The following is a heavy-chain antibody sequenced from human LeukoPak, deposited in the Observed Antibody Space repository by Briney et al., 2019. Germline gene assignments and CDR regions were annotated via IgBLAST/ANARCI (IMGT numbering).Heavy chain of an antibody. CDR1: GYTFTSYG. V-gene: IGHV1-18*01. CDR3: ARELKKRIAAAGYYYYYMDV. J-gene: IGHJ6*03. CDR2: ISAYNGNT. D-gene: IGHD6-13*01. Sequence: SVTVSCKASGYTFTSYGISWVRQDPGQGLEWMGWISAYNGNTNYAQKLQGRVTITTDTSTSTAYMELRSLRSDDTAVYYCARELKKRIAAAGYYYYYMDVWGKGTTVTVSS.